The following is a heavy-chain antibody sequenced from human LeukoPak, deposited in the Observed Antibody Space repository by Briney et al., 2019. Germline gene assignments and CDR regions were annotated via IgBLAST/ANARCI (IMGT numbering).Heavy chain of an antibody. D-gene: IGHD3-16*01. J-gene: IGHJ4*02. V-gene: IGHV3-23*01. Sequence: GGSLRLSCAASGFTFSSYSMNWVRQAPGKGLEWVSYIKGSGDSIFYTDSVKGRFTISRDNSKNTPYLQMNSLRAEDTAVYYCAKVTGGDMITYGGLDYWGQGTLVTVSS. CDR2: IKGSGDSI. CDR1: GFTFSSYS. CDR3: AKVTGGDMITYGGLDY.